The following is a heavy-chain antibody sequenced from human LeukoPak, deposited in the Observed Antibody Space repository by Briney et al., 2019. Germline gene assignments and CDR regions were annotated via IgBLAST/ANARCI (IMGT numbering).Heavy chain of an antibody. CDR3: ARDSTGTTFDY. CDR2: ISAYNGNT. Sequence: PSVKVSCMASGYTFTGYGISWVRQAPGQGLEWMGWISAYNGNTNYAQKLQGRVTMTTDTSTSTAYMELRSLRSDDTAVYYCARDSTGTTFDYWGQGTLVTVSS. CDR1: GYTFTGYG. J-gene: IGHJ4*02. D-gene: IGHD1-7*01. V-gene: IGHV1-18*01.